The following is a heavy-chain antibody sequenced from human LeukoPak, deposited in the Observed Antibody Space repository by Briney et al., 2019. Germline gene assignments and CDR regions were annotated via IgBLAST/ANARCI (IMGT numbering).Heavy chain of an antibody. CDR1: GFTFDDYG. CDR3: ARPYCSSTSCYAFDI. D-gene: IGHD2-2*01. CDR2: INWNGGST. J-gene: IGHJ3*02. Sequence: GGSLRLSCAASGFTFDDYGMSWVRQAPGKGLEWVSGINWNGGSTGYADSVKGRFTISRDNAKNSLYLQMNSLRAEDTALYYCARPYCSSTSCYAFDIWGQGTMVTVSS. V-gene: IGHV3-20*04.